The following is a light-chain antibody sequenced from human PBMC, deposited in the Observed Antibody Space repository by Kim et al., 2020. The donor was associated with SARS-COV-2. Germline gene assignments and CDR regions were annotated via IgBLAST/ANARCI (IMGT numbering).Light chain of an antibody. V-gene: IGLV3-21*04. CDR3: QVWGSSSEHWV. CDR2: YDS. Sequence: SYELTQPPSVSVAPGKTARITCGGNNIGSKSVHWYQQKPGQAPVLVIYYDSDRPSGIPERFSGSNSGNTATLTISRVEAGDEADYYCQVWGSSSEHWVFG. CDR1: NIGSKS. J-gene: IGLJ3*02.